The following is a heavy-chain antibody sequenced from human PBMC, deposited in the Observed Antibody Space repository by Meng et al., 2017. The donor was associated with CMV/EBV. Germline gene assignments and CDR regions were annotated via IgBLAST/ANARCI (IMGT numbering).Heavy chain of an antibody. J-gene: IGHJ3*02. CDR3: ARANLFGVVRGAFDI. D-gene: IGHD3-3*01. V-gene: IGHV4-38-2*02. CDR1: GHSISSGYY. Sequence: ESLKISCTVSGHSISSGYYWGCIRQPPGKGLEWIGSIIHSGSTYYNPSLKSRVTISVDTSKNQFSLKLGSVTAADTAVYYCARANLFGVVRGAFDIWGQGTMVTVSS. CDR2: IIHSGST.